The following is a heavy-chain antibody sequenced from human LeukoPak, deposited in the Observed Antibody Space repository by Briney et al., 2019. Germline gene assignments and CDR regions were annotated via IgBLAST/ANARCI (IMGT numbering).Heavy chain of an antibody. CDR1: GGTFSSYA. J-gene: IGHJ4*02. Sequence: ASVNVSCKASGGTFSSYAINWVRQATGQGLEWMGWMNPKSGNTGHAQKFQGRVTITRDTSISTVYMELSSLRSEDTAVYFCARVGGSPDYWGQGTLVTVSS. CDR3: ARVGGSPDY. V-gene: IGHV1-8*03. D-gene: IGHD2-15*01. CDR2: MNPKSGNT.